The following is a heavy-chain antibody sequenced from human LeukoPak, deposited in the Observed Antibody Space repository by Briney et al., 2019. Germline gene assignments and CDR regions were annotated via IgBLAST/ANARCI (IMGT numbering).Heavy chain of an antibody. CDR2: IYYSGST. D-gene: IGHD3-10*01. V-gene: IGHV4-31*03. Sequence: SETLSLTCTVSGGSISSGGYYWSWIRQHPGKGLEWIGYIYYSGSTYYNPSLKSRVTISVDTSKNQFSLKLSSVTAADTAVCYCARAGEDYYGSGSYFDYWGQGTLVTVSS. CDR3: ARAGEDYYGSGSYFDY. CDR1: GGSISSGGYY. J-gene: IGHJ4*02.